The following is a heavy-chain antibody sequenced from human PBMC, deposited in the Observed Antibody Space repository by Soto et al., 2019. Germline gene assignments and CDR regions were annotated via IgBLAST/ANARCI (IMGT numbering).Heavy chain of an antibody. CDR3: ASGSAAAAKGIRYYYGMDV. CDR1: GYSFTSYW. Sequence: GESLKISCKGSGYSFTSYWIGWVRQMPGKGLEWMGIIYPGDSDTRYSPSFQGQVTISADKSISTAYLQWSSLKASDTAMYYCASGSAAAAKGIRYYYGMDVWGQGTTVTVSS. V-gene: IGHV5-51*01. J-gene: IGHJ6*02. CDR2: IYPGDSDT. D-gene: IGHD6-13*01.